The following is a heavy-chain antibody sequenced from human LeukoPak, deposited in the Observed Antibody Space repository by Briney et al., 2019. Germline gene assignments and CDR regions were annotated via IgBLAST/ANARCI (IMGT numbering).Heavy chain of an antibody. Sequence: PGRSLRLSCAASGFTFDDYAMHWVRLAPGKGLEWVSGISWNSGSIGYADSVKGRFTISRDNAKNSLYLQMNSLRAEDTAVYYCARDCSSTSCYIGGSLNDYWGQGTLVTVSS. CDR3: ARDCSSTSCYIGGSLNDY. CDR1: GFTFDDYA. CDR2: ISWNSGSI. D-gene: IGHD2-2*02. J-gene: IGHJ4*02. V-gene: IGHV3-9*01.